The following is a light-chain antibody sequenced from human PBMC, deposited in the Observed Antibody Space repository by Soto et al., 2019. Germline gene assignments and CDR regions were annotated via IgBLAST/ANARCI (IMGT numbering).Light chain of an antibody. Sequence: VLTQSPGALALSPGERATLSCRVSQSVSSSYLAWYQQKPGQTPRLLIVGALSRATGIPDRFSGSGSGTDFTLTISRLEPEDFAVYYCQQYASSPWTFGQGNKV. CDR2: GAL. CDR3: QQYASSPWT. CDR1: QSVSSSY. V-gene: IGKV3-20*01. J-gene: IGKJ1*01.